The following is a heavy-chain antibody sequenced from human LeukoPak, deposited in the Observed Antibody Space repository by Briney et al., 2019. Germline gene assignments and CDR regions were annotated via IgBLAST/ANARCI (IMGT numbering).Heavy chain of an antibody. CDR2: IYYSGTT. CDR3: ARRIAYSTGWYFDR. J-gene: IGHJ4*02. V-gene: IGHV4-59*08. D-gene: IGHD6-19*01. CDR1: AGSVGIYY. Sequence: ETLSLTCTISAGSVGIYYWTWIRQPPGKGLEWIGYIYYSGTTNYNPSLKSRVNILVDTSQKQFSLKLNSVTAADTAVYYCARRIAYSTGWYFDRWGQGILVSVSS.